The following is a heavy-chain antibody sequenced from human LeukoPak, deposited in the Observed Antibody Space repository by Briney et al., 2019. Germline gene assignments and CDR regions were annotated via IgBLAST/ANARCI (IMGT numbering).Heavy chain of an antibody. J-gene: IGHJ5*02. D-gene: IGHD5-18*01. Sequence: PGGSLRLSCAASGFTFSSYAMSWVRQAPGKGLEWVSAISGSGGSTYYADSVKGRFTISRDNSKNTLYLQMNSLRAEDTAVYYCAITRNLPYGGYSYGYFVSGGWFDPWGQGTLVTVSS. CDR2: ISGSGGST. CDR3: AITRNLPYGGYSYGYFVSGGWFDP. V-gene: IGHV3-23*01. CDR1: GFTFSSYA.